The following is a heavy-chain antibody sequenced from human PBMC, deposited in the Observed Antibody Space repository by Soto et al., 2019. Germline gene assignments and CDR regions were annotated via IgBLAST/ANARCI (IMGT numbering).Heavy chain of an antibody. CDR3: VKNFDYDYFWGGYRYVLHH. D-gene: IGHD3-16*02. Sequence: GESLKISCKGSGYIFSSYWIGWVRLMPGKGLEWMGIVYPGDSDTRYSPSFQGQVTISADKSISTAYLQWSSLKASDAAMYYCVKNFDYDYFWGGYRYVLHHWGRGTLVTVSS. CDR1: GYIFSSYW. V-gene: IGHV5-51*01. CDR2: VYPGDSDT. J-gene: IGHJ5*02.